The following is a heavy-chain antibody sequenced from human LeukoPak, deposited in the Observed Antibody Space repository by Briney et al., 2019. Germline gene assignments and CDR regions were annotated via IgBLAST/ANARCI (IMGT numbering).Heavy chain of an antibody. Sequence: KPGGSLRLSCAASGFTFSSYAMHWVRQAPGKGLEWVAVISYDGSNKYYADSVKGRFTISRDNSKNTLYLQMNSLRAEDTAVYYCARVTFSYDSSGYRIPNFDYWGQGTLVTVSS. CDR2: ISYDGSNK. V-gene: IGHV3-30-3*01. CDR1: GFTFSSYA. CDR3: ARVTFSYDSSGYRIPNFDY. J-gene: IGHJ4*02. D-gene: IGHD3-22*01.